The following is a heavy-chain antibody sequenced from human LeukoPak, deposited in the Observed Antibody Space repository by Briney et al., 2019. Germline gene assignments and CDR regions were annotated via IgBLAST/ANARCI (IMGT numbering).Heavy chain of an antibody. CDR1: GXTFSSYA. D-gene: IGHD1-1*01. CDR2: ISGSGGST. V-gene: IGHV3-23*01. CDR3: AKHWRGPYRPADY. Sequence: GGSLRLSCEASGXTFSSYAMSWVRQAPGKGLEWVSAISGSGGSTYYADSVKGRFTISRDNSKKTLYMQMNSLRAEDTAVYYCAKHWRGPYRPADYWGQGTLVTVSS. J-gene: IGHJ4*02.